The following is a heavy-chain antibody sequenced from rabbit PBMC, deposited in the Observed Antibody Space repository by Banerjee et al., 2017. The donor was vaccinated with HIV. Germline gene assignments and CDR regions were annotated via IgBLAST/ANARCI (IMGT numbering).Heavy chain of an antibody. J-gene: IGHJ6*01. CDR1: GFSFSGGYY. Sequence: QEQLEESGGDLVKPEGSLTLTCTASGFSFSGGYYMCWVRQAPGKGLEWIGCIGTGSGYTAYASWAKGRFTISKTSSTTVTLQMTSLTAADTATYFCARDSYDAYGGWPGFGLWGPGTLVTVS. CDR2: IGTGSGYT. V-gene: IGHV1S45*01. CDR3: ARDSYDAYGGWPGFGL. D-gene: IGHD2-1*01.